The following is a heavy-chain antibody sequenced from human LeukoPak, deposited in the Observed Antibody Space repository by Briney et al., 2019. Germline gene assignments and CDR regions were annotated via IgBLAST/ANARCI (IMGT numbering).Heavy chain of an antibody. J-gene: IGHJ4*02. V-gene: IGHV3-74*01. CDR1: GFTFSSYW. CDR2: ITSDGSST. CDR3: ARRYCSGSGCYVDY. Sequence: GGSLRLSCAASGFTFSSYWMHWVRQAPGKGLVWVSRITSDGSSTTYADSVKGRFTISRDNAKNTLYLQMNSLGAEDTAVYYCARRYCSGSGCYVDYWGQGTLVTVSS. D-gene: IGHD2-15*01.